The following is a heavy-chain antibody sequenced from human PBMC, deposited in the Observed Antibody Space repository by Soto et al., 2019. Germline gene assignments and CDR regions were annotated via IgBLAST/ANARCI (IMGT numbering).Heavy chain of an antibody. CDR2: ISGSGGST. V-gene: IGHV3-23*01. J-gene: IGHJ4*02. CDR1: GFTFSSYA. D-gene: IGHD2-15*01. CDR3: AKDGRSGGSRYYNY. Sequence: EVQLLESGGGLVQPGGSLRLSCAASGFTFSSYAMSWVRQAPGKGLEWVSAISGSGGSTYYADSVKGRFTISRDNSKNTLDLQMNSLRAEDTAVYYWAKDGRSGGSRYYNYWGQGTLVTVSS.